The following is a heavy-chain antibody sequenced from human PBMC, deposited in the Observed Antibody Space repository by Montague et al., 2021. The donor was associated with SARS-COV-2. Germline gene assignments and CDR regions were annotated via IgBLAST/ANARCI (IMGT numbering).Heavy chain of an antibody. CDR1: GVSVTDYY. CDR2: ISEIGST. CDR3: ARLQGGRRLMDY. J-gene: IGHJ4*02. D-gene: IGHD5-12*01. Sequence: SETLSLTCTVSGVSVTDYYWGWIRQPPGKALEYIAYISEIGSTHRNPALKSRVTISVDPSRNQFYLDVNSVTAADTAVYYCARLQGGRRLMDYWGQGTLVTVPS. V-gene: IGHV4-59*02.